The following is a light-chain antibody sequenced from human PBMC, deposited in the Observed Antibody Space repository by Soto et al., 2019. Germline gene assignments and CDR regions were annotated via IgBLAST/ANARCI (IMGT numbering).Light chain of an antibody. CDR3: SSYTGSSINTVV. CDR1: SSNIGAGYD. CDR2: EVS. V-gene: IGLV1-40*01. J-gene: IGLJ2*01. Sequence: QSVLTQPPSVSGAPGQRVTISCTGSSSNIGAGYDVHWYQQLPGTAPKLMIFEVSNRPSGVSNRFSGSKSGNTASLTISGLQAEDEAEYYCSSYTGSSINTVVFGGGTKLTVL.